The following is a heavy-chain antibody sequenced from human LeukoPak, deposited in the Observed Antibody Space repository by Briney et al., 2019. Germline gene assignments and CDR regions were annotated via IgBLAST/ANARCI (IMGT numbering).Heavy chain of an antibody. CDR2: IYYSGST. D-gene: IGHD3-22*01. Sequence: PSETLSLTCTVSGGSISSYYWSWIRQPREKGLEWIGYIYYSGSTNYNPSLKSRVTISVDTSKNQFSLKLSSVTAADTAVYYCARDMGSGYDYWGQGTLVTVSS. J-gene: IGHJ4*02. V-gene: IGHV4-59*01. CDR3: ARDMGSGYDY. CDR1: GGSISSYY.